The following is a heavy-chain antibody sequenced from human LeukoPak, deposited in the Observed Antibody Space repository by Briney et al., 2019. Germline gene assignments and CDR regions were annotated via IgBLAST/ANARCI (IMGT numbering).Heavy chain of an antibody. Sequence: GGSLRLSCAASGFTFSNYYMTWVRLPPGKGLEWVANIKPDGSEKWYVDSVKGRFTISGDNSKNTLYLQMNSLRAEDTAIYYCARYCTSTSCAFEYWGQGTLVTVSS. D-gene: IGHD2-2*01. CDR3: ARYCTSTSCAFEY. CDR1: GFTFSNYY. V-gene: IGHV3-7*03. J-gene: IGHJ4*02. CDR2: IKPDGSEK.